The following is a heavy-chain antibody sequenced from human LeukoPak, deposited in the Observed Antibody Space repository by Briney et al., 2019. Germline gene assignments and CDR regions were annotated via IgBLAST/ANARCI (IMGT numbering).Heavy chain of an antibody. D-gene: IGHD7-27*01. Sequence: SETLSLTCTVSGGSISGYYWGWIRQSPERGLEWMGYSYYSGNAYYNPSLKSRTTISVDTSKNQSSLKLTSVTAADTAVYYCARCPGEISGAPDHWGQGSLVTVSS. CDR1: GGSISGYY. CDR3: ARCPGEISGAPDH. J-gene: IGHJ4*02. V-gene: IGHV4-59*01. CDR2: SYYSGNA.